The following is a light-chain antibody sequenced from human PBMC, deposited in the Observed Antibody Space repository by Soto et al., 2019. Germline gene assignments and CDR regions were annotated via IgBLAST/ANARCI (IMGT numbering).Light chain of an antibody. V-gene: IGKV1-13*02. CDR3: QQYSIYPWT. J-gene: IGKJ1*01. Sequence: TQSPSSLSASVGEKIIITCRASRDVGSDVSWYQQKPGEAPNLLISDASSLKSGVPSRFSGSGSATAFTLTISSLQPVDSATYYCQQYSIYPWTFGQGTKVEIE. CDR2: DAS. CDR1: RDVGSD.